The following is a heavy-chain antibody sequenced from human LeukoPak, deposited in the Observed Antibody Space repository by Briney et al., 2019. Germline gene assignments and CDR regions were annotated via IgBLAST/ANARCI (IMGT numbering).Heavy chain of an antibody. CDR2: ISYSGGT. CDR1: DGSITNNNHY. CDR3: AREVEYYDSSGYRPHAFDI. J-gene: IGHJ3*02. Sequence: SETLSLTCTVSDGSITNNNHYWGWTRQPPGKGLEWIGSISYSGGTAYNPSLRSRVTISVDTSKNQFSLKVNSVTAADTAVYYCAREVEYYDSSGYRPHAFDIWGQGTLVTVSS. V-gene: IGHV4-39*02. D-gene: IGHD3-22*01.